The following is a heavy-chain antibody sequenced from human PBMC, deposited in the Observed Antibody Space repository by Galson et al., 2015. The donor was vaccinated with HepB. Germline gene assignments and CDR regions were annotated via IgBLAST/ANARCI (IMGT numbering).Heavy chain of an antibody. J-gene: IGHJ6*02. CDR1: GFTFSGSA. D-gene: IGHD2-21*01. CDR3: LISGDWANNYYYYGMDV. Sequence: SLRLSCAASGFTFSGSAMHWVRQASGKGLEWVGRIRSKANSYATAYAASVKGRFTISRDDSMNTAYLQMNSLKTEDTAVYYCLISGDWANNYYYYGMDVWGQGTTVTVSS. V-gene: IGHV3-73*01. CDR2: IRSKANSYAT.